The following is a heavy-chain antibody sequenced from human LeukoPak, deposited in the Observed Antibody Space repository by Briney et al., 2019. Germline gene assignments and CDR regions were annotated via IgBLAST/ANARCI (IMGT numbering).Heavy chain of an antibody. V-gene: IGHV1-69*13. Sequence: GASVKVSCKASGYTFTGYYMHWVRQAPGQGLEWMGGIIPIFGTANYAQKFQGRVTITADESTSTAYMELSSLRSEDTAVYYCAREYSSSSGTWFDPWGQGTLVTVSS. CDR3: AREYSSSSGTWFDP. CDR1: GYTFTGYY. CDR2: IIPIFGTA. D-gene: IGHD6-6*01. J-gene: IGHJ5*02.